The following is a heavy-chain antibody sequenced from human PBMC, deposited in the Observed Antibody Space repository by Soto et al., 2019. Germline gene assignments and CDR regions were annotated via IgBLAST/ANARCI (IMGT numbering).Heavy chain of an antibody. Sequence: SETLSLTCSVSGGSISRSSYYWGWIRQPPGKGLEWIGSIYYSGSTYYNPSLKSRVAVSMDTSKNQFSLKLNSVTAADTAVYFCARRDPRAIDSWGQGTLVTVSS. CDR2: IYYSGST. V-gene: IGHV4-39*01. CDR1: GGSISRSSYY. J-gene: IGHJ5*01. CDR3: ARRDPRAIDS.